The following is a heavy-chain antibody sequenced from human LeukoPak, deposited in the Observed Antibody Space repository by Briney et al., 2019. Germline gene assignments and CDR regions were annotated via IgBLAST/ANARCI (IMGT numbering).Heavy chain of an antibody. Sequence: WGSLRLSCAASGFIVSSDYMSWVRQAPGKRLEWVSVIYSGDSTHYVDSVKGRFTISRDNSKQTVFLQMNSLRAEDTAVYYCARLIGLSDAFDIWGQGTMVTVSS. J-gene: IGHJ3*02. CDR2: IYSGDST. D-gene: IGHD3-16*02. CDR3: ARLIGLSDAFDI. V-gene: IGHV3-53*01. CDR1: GFIVSSDY.